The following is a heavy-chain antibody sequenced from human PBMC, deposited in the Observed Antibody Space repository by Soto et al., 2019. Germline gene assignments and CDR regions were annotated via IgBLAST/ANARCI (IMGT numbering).Heavy chain of an antibody. CDR2: IYSGGST. CDR3: ARDTPAAAGYYYGMDV. D-gene: IGHD6-13*01. CDR1: GFTVSSNY. J-gene: IGHJ6*02. Sequence: GGSLRLSRAASGFTVSSNYMSWVRQAPGKGLEWVSVIYSGGSTYYADSVKGRFTISRDNSKNTLYLQMNSLRAEDTAVYYCARDTPAAAGYYYGMDVWGQGTTVTVSS. V-gene: IGHV3-53*01.